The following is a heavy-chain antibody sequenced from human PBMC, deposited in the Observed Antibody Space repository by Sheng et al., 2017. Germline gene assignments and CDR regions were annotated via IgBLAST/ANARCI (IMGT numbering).Heavy chain of an antibody. Sequence: QVQLVESGGGVVQPGRSLRLSCAASGFTFSSYAMHWVRQAPGKGLEWVAVISYDGSNKYYADSVKGRFTISRDNSKNTLYLQMNSLRAEDTAVYYCARGEYCSSTSCYWFGSSWFDPWGQGTPGHRLL. J-gene: IGHJ5*02. D-gene: IGHD2-2*01. CDR2: ISYDGSNK. CDR1: GFTFSSYA. V-gene: IGHV3-30*04. CDR3: ARGEYCSSTSCYWFGSSWFDP.